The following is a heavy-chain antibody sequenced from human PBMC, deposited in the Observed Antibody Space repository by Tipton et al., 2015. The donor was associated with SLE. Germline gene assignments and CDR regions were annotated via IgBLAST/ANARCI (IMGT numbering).Heavy chain of an antibody. CDR1: GGSFSGYY. J-gene: IGHJ6*03. V-gene: IGHV4-34*01. CDR2: INHSGIT. CDR3: ARDGSWNFLYYMDV. Sequence: TLSLTCAVYGGSFSGYYWSWIRQPPGKGLEWIGEINHSGITNYKPSLKSRLTTSVDTSKNQFSLKLNSVTAADTAVYYCARDGSWNFLYYMDVWGKGTTVTVSS. D-gene: IGHD1-7*01.